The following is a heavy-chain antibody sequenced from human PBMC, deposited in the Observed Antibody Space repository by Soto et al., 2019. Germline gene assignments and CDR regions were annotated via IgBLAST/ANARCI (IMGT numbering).Heavy chain of an antibody. Sequence: VKVSCKASGYTFTSYGISWVRQAPGQGLEWMGWISAYNGNTNYAQKLQGRVTMTTDTSTSTAYMELRSLRSDDTAVYYCARHVETATITFFYYFDYWGQGTLVTVSS. V-gene: IGHV1-18*01. J-gene: IGHJ4*02. CDR2: ISAYNGNT. CDR1: GYTFTSYG. D-gene: IGHD5-12*01. CDR3: ARHVETATITFFYYFDY.